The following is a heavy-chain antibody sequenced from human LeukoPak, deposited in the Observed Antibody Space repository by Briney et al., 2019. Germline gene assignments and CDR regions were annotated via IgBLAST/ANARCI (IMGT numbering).Heavy chain of an antibody. CDR2: ISSSGTII. V-gene: IGHV3-48*03. J-gene: IGHJ5*02. CDR3: AKEWDGSGTRLGWFDP. D-gene: IGHD3-10*01. CDR1: GFIFSSYE. Sequence: PGGSLRLSCAASGFIFSSYEMTWVRQAPGKGLEWVSYISSSGTIIYYADSVKGRFTISRDNSKNTLYLQMNSLRAEDTATYYCAKEWDGSGTRLGWFDPWGQGTLVTVSS.